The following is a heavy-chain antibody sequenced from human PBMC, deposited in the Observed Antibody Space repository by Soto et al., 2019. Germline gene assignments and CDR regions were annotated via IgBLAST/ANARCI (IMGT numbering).Heavy chain of an antibody. D-gene: IGHD1-26*01. J-gene: IGHJ4*02. CDR3: ARVRTGVGWDY. Sequence: QVQLVQSGAEVRKPGASVKVSCKGSRYNFTAYAMHWVRQAPGQGLEWMGWINPGNGKTKYSQSFQTRITIYGDTSASTVYMELSSLRSEDTAIYYCARVRTGVGWDYWGQGTLVTVSS. V-gene: IGHV1-3*01. CDR1: RYNFTAYA. CDR2: INPGNGKT.